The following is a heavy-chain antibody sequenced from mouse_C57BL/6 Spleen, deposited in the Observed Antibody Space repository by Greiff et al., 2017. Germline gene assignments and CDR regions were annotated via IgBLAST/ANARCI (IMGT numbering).Heavy chain of an antibody. V-gene: IGHV3-6*01. D-gene: IGHD3-2*02. CDR3: ARGDSSGSYYAMDY. Sequence: QESGPGLVKPSQSLSLTCSVTGYSITSGYYWNWIRQFPGNKLEWMGYISYDGSNNYNPSLKNRISITRDTSKNQFFLKLNSVTTEDTATYYCARGDSSGSYYAMDYWGQGTSVTVSS. CDR2: ISYDGSN. J-gene: IGHJ4*01. CDR1: GYSITSGYY.